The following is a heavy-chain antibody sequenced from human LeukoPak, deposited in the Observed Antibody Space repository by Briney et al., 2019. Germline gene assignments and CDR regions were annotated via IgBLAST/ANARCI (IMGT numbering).Heavy chain of an antibody. CDR1: GFTFTNYP. CDR3: AKDDGYRYDNGGWFDY. J-gene: IGHJ4*02. V-gene: IGHV3-23*01. Sequence: GGSLRLSCAASGFTFTNYPMSWVRQAPGKGLEWASVISANGDSTHYADSVKGRFTISRDNSKNTVFLQMNSLRVDDTAVYYCAKDDGYRYDNGGWFDYWGQGTLVTVSS. D-gene: IGHD5-18*01. CDR2: ISANGDST.